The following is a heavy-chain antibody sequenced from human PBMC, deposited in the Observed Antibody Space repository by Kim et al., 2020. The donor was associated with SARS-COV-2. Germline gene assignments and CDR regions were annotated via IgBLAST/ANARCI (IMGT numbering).Heavy chain of an antibody. V-gene: IGHV7-4-1*02. J-gene: IGHJ4*02. D-gene: IGHD6-6*01. Sequence: TYAQGVTGRFLFSLDTPVSTAYLQISSLRAEDTAVYYCAREGVGQLVFGHWGQGTLVTVSS. CDR3: AREGVGQLVFGH.